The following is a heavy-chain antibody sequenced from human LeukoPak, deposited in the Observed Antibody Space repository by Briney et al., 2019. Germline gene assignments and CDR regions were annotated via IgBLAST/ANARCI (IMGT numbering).Heavy chain of an antibody. D-gene: IGHD3-3*01. CDR2: IIPILGIA. CDR1: GYTFTSYD. Sequence: GASVKVSYKASGYTFTSYDINWVRQATGQGLEWMGRIIPILGIANYAQKFQGRVTITADESTSTAYMELSSLRSEDTAVYYCASPRGYDFWSGFLVSWGQGTLVTVSS. CDR3: ASPRGYDFWSGFLVS. V-gene: IGHV1-69*04. J-gene: IGHJ4*02.